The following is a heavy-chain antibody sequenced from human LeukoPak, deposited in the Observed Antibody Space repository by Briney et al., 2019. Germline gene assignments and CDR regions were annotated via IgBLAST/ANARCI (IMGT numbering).Heavy chain of an antibody. V-gene: IGHV3-30*18. CDR3: AKLIGTTFTGY. J-gene: IGHJ4*02. CDR2: ISYDGSNK. CDR1: GFTFSSYG. Sequence: GGSLRLSCAASGFTFSSYGMHWVRQAPGKGLEWVAVISYDGSNKYYADSVKGRFTISRDSSKNTLYLQMNSLRAEDTAVYYCAKLIGTTFTGYWGQGTLVTVSS. D-gene: IGHD4-17*01.